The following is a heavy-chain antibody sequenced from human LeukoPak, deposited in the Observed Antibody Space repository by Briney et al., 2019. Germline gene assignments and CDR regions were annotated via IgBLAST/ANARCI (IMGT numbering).Heavy chain of an antibody. J-gene: IGHJ5*02. CDR3: VRSSAASGANCFDT. D-gene: IGHD6-13*01. CDR1: GFTFSSYA. CDR2: IISNGGST. Sequence: GGSLRPSCAASGFTFSSYAMHWVRQAPGKGLEYVSAIISNGGSTYYANSVKGRFTISRDDSKNTLYLQMGSLRAEDMAVYYWVRSSAASGANCFDTWGQGTLVTVSS. V-gene: IGHV3-64*01.